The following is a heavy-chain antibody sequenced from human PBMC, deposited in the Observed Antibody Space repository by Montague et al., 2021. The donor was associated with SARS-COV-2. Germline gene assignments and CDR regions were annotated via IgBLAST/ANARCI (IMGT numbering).Heavy chain of an antibody. CDR1: GFTFSSYS. CDR2: ISSSSSYI. Sequence: PLRLSCAASGFTFSSYSMNWVRQAPGKGLEWVSSISSSSSYIYYADSVKGRFTISRDNAKNSLYLQMNSLRAEDTAVYYCASYQNYYYYYGMDVWGQGTTVTVSS. CDR3: ASYQNYYYYYGMDV. D-gene: IGHD2-2*01. V-gene: IGHV3-21*01. J-gene: IGHJ6*02.